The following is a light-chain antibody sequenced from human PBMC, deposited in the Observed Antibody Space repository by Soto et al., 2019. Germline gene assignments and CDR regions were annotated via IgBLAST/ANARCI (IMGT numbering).Light chain of an antibody. J-gene: IGKJ4*01. CDR3: QQYNDWPPIT. CDR1: QSISSN. CDR2: DAS. Sequence: EIVMTQSPATLSVSPGEGVTLSCRASQSISSNLAWYQQKPGQAPRLVIFDASTRATGIPDRFTGRGSGTEFTLTISSLQSEDSAVYFCQQYNDWPPITFGGGTKVEIK. V-gene: IGKV3-15*01.